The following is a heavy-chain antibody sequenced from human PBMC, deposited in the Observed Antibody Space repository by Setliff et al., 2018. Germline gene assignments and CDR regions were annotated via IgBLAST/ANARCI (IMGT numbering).Heavy chain of an antibody. Sequence: SETLSLTCVVSGASLNSADYYWGWIRQPPGKGLEWIGTLYFGGSTHYNPSLKSRVTISVDTSKNQFSLNLSSLTAADTAVYFCARSDCDSSGYYYFDYWGQGTLVTVSS. CDR1: GASLNSADYY. CDR3: ARSDCDSSGYYYFDY. CDR2: LYFGGST. V-gene: IGHV4-39*07. J-gene: IGHJ4*02. D-gene: IGHD3-22*01.